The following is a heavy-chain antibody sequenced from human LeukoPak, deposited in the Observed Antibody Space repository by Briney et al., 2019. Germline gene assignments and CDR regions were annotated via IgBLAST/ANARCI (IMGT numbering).Heavy chain of an antibody. CDR1: AGTFSSYA. J-gene: IGHJ5*01. CDR3: ARDRLHVLRYFDWLSS. V-gene: IGHV1-69*13. Sequence: GASVKVSCKASAGTFSSYAISWVRQAPGQGLEWMGGIIPIFGTANYAQKFQGRVTITADESTSTAYMELSSLRSEDTAVYYCARDRLHVLRYFDWLSSWGQGTLVTVSS. D-gene: IGHD3-9*01. CDR2: IIPIFGTA.